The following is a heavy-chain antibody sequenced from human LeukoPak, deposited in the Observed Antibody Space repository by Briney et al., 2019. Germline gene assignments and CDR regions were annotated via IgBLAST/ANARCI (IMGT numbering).Heavy chain of an antibody. V-gene: IGHV4-38-2*02. D-gene: IGHD1-1*01. CDR3: ARGIVSGTTNWFDP. J-gene: IGHJ5*02. Sequence: SETLSLTCTVSGYSISSGYYWVWIRQPPGKGLDWIGSIYHSGSTHYNPSLESRVTISVDTSKNQFSLKLSSVTAADTAVYYCARGIVSGTTNWFDPWGQGTLVTVSS. CDR1: GYSISSGYY. CDR2: IYHSGST.